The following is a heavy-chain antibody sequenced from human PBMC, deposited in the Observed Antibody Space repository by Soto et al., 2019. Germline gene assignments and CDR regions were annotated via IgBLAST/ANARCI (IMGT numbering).Heavy chain of an antibody. D-gene: IGHD3-22*01. V-gene: IGHV3-30*18. J-gene: IGHJ4*02. CDR2: ISYGRSNQ. CDR1: GFTFSSYG. CDR3: AKLMYSFDSSGFSVDY. Sequence: QARLVESGGGVVQPGRSLRLSCVASGFTFSSYGMQWVRQAPGKGLEWVAFISYGRSNQYYADSVKGRFTISRDDSKNMLYLQMNSLRPEDTAVYYCAKLMYSFDSSGFSVDYWGQGTLATVSS.